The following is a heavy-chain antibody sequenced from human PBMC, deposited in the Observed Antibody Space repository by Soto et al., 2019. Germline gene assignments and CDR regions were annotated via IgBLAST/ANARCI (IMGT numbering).Heavy chain of an antibody. J-gene: IGHJ4*02. V-gene: IGHV3-23*01. CDR1: GFTFSNYA. D-gene: IGHD5-18*01. CDR2: ISDRGGST. Sequence: GGSLRLTCAASGFTFSNYAVSWVRQSPGRGLEWVASISDRGGSTKYADSVNGRFTISRDNSRNTLFLQMDTLRAEDTAVYYCARLPYSYVSLYFFDFWGQGTLVTVSS. CDR3: ARLPYSYVSLYFFDF.